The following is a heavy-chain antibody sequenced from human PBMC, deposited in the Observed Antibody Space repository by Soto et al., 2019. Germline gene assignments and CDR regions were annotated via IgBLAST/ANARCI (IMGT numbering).Heavy chain of an antibody. CDR3: ARRFNWNDRRFDP. D-gene: IGHD1-1*01. V-gene: IGHV4-39*01. CDR2: IYFSGTT. CDR1: GGSITSNNYN. Sequence: QLQLQESGPGLVRPSETLSLTCTVSGGSITSNNYNWGWIRQPPGKGLEWIGGIYFSGTTYYNPSLKSRVTIAVDTYKNQFYQKLSSGAAADTAVYYCARRFNWNDRRFDPWGQGTLVTVSS. J-gene: IGHJ5*02.